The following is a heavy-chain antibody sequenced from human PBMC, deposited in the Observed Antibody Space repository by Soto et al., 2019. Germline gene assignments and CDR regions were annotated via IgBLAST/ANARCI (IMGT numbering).Heavy chain of an antibody. D-gene: IGHD4-17*01. J-gene: IGHJ4*02. Sequence: PSETLSLTCIVSGGSISNYYWSWIRQPPGKGLEWIGYIYYSRSTNYDPSLKSRVTISVDTSKNQFSLKLSSVTAADTAVYYCARWYGGSLDYWGQGTLVTVSS. CDR3: ARWYGGSLDY. V-gene: IGHV4-59*01. CDR2: IYYSRST. CDR1: GGSISNYY.